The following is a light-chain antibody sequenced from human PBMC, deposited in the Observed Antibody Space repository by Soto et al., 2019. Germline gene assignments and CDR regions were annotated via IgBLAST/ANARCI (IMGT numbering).Light chain of an antibody. Sequence: DIQMTQSPSTLSASVGGRVTVTCRASQSISSWLAWYQQKAGKAPKLLIYKASALESGVTSRFSGSGSGTEFTLTISSLEPEDFETYYCQHYNTYHWKFGKGTKVDIX. J-gene: IGKJ1*01. V-gene: IGKV1-5*03. CDR3: QHYNTYHWK. CDR1: QSISSW. CDR2: KAS.